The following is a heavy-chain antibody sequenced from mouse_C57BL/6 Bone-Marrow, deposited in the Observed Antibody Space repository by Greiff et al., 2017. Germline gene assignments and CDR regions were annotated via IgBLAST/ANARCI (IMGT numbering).Heavy chain of an antibody. CDR1: GFNIKDDY. CDR3: TTIRY. Sequence: VQLQQSGAELVRPGASVKLSCTTSGFNIKDDYIHWVKQRPEQGLEWIGWIAPENGDAEYASKFQGKATITADTSSNTAYLQISSMTYEYTAVYYFTTIRYWGQGTLVTVSA. V-gene: IGHV14-4*01. J-gene: IGHJ3*01. CDR2: IAPENGDA.